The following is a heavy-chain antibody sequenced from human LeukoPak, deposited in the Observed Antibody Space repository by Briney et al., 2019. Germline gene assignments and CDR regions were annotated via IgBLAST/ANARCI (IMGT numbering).Heavy chain of an antibody. D-gene: IGHD5-12*01. V-gene: IGHV1-8*01. J-gene: IGHJ6*02. CDR1: GYTFTSYD. CDR2: MNSNVGNT. CDR3: ARARSGYDYYYGMDV. Sequence: ASVKVSCKASGYTFTSYDINWVRQATGQGLEWMGWMNSNVGNTGYEQKFQGRVTMTRNTSMRTAYMELSSLTSEDTAVYYCARARSGYDYYYGMDVWGQGTTVTVSS.